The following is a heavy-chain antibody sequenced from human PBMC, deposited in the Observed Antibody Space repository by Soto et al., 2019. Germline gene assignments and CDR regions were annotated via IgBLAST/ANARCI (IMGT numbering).Heavy chain of an antibody. CDR1: GFTFRTYD. Sequence: PGGSLRLSCAASGFTFRTYDMHWVRQAPGKGLEWVAAISHDGNNIYDAHSVKGRFTISRDNFKDTLYLQMNSLRAEDTAVYYRARDYPHYCANDVCLTTFDVFDIWGQGTLVTVSS. CDR2: ISHDGNNI. V-gene: IGHV3-30-3*01. J-gene: IGHJ3*02. CDR3: ARDYPHYCANDVCLTTFDVFDI. D-gene: IGHD2-8*01.